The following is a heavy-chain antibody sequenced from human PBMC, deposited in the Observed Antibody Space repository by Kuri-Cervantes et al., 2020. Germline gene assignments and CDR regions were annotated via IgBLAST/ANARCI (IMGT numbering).Heavy chain of an antibody. CDR2: ISGSGGST. CDR3: ARDSGYYYGSGSQLYYYYGMDV. D-gene: IGHD3-10*01. V-gene: IGHV3-23*01. J-gene: IGHJ6*02. Sequence: GGSLRLSCAASGFTFSSYAMSWVRQAPGKGLEWVSAISGSGGSTYYADSVKGRFTISRDNPKNTLYLQMNSLRAEDTAVYYCARDSGYYYGSGSQLYYYYGMDVWGQGTTVTVSS. CDR1: GFTFSSYA.